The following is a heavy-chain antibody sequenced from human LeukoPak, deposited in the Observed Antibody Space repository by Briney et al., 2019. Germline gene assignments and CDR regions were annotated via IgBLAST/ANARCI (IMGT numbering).Heavy chain of an antibody. D-gene: IGHD2-2*01. V-gene: IGHV1-46*01. CDR2: INPSGGST. CDR3: ASLSTSLMGY. Sequence: GASVKVSCKASGYTFTGYYMHWVRQAPGQGLEWMGIINPSGGSTSYAQKFQGRVTMTRDTSTSTVYMELSSLRSEDTAVYYCASLSTSLMGYWGQGTLVTVSS. CDR1: GYTFTGYY. J-gene: IGHJ4*02.